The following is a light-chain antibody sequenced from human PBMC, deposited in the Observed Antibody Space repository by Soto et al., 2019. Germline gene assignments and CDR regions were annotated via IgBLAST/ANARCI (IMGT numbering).Light chain of an antibody. CDR3: QHYNSYSEA. J-gene: IGKJ1*01. CDR2: KAS. V-gene: IGKV1-5*03. Sequence: DIQITQSPSTLSGSVGDRVTITCRASQTISSWLALYQQKPGKAPKLLIYKASTLKSGVPSRFSGSGSGTEFTLTISSLQPDDFATYYCQHYNSYSEAFGQGTKVDNK. CDR1: QTISSW.